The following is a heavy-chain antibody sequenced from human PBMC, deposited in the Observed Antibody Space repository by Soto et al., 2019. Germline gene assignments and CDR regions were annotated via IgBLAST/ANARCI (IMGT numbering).Heavy chain of an antibody. CDR3: GRLAGGYNGYFDY. J-gene: IGHJ4*02. CDR1: GGSISRGDYY. V-gene: IGHV4-30-4*01. CDR2: IYYSGST. D-gene: IGHD1-1*01. Sequence: SETLSLTCTVSGGSISRGDYYWSWIRQPPGKGLEWIGYIYYSGSTYHNPSPKSRVSMTVDTSRHKFSLNLPSVTASDTAVYYCGRLAGGYNGYFDYWGQGTLVTVSS.